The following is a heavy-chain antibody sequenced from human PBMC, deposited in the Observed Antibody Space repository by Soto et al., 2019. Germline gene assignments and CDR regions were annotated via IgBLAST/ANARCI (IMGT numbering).Heavy chain of an antibody. J-gene: IGHJ4*02. V-gene: IGHV1-3*01. CDR2: INAGNGNT. CDR1: GYTFTSYA. D-gene: IGHD6-13*01. CDR3: ARDEYRQQLVRGDY. Sequence: WASVKVSFKASGYTFTSYAMHWLRQAPGQRLEWMGWINAGNGNTKYSQKFQGRVTITRDTSAGTAYMELSSLRSEDTAVYYCARDEYRQQLVRGDYWGQGTLVTVSS.